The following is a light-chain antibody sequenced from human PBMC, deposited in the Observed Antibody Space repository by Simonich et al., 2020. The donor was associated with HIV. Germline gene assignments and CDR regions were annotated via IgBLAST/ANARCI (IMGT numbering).Light chain of an antibody. J-gene: IGLJ3*02. CDR1: SSNIGSNF. V-gene: IGLV1-44*01. CDR2: RND. CDR3: AAWDDSLNGWV. Sequence: SVLTQPPSASGTPGQRVTISCSGSSSNIGSNFVYWYQQLPGTAPKLLINRNDQRPSGVPDRFSGSKSGTSASLAISGLQSEDEADYYCAAWDDSLNGWVFGGGTKLTVL.